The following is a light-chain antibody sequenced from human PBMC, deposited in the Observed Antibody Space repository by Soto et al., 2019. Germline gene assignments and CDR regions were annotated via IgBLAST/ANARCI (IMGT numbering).Light chain of an antibody. J-gene: IGLJ1*01. CDR1: SSSSHIGHHS. CDR2: DND. Sequence: QSVLTQPPSVSAAPGQKVTISCSGSSSSSHIGHHSVSWYQHLPGTAPKLLIYDNDQRPSGIPARFSGSKSATSATLDITGLQTGDEADYYCGTWDTGLRAYVLGTGTKVTVL. V-gene: IGLV1-51*01. CDR3: GTWDTGLRAYV.